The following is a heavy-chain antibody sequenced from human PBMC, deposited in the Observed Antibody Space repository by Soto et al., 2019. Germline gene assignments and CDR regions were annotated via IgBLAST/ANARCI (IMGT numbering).Heavy chain of an antibody. CDR1: GGSIGGYY. CDR3: AKSRGITGTTFNWFDS. Sequence: SETLSLTCNISGGSIGGYYWNWIRQSPGRGLEWIGSILYSGNTNYNPSLSSRVTISVDPSKNQFSLKVHSVNAADTAIYYCAKSRGITGTTFNWFDSWGQGNKVTVSS. J-gene: IGHJ5*01. D-gene: IGHD1-20*01. CDR2: ILYSGNT. V-gene: IGHV4-59*01.